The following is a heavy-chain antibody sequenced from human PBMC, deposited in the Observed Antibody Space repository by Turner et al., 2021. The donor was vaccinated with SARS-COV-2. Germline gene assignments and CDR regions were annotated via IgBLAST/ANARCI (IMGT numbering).Heavy chain of an antibody. CDR3: ARVSSLSYYFDY. V-gene: IGHV1-2*07. CDR1: GYTFTGYY. CDR2: INPNSGGT. J-gene: IGHJ4*02. D-gene: IGHD6-6*01. Sequence: QVQLVQSGAEVKKPGASVKVSCKASGYTFTGYYMYWVRQAPGQGLEWMGGINPNSGGTNCAHKFQGRVTMTRDTSISTAYMELSRLRSDDTAVYYCARVSSLSYYFDYWGQGTLVTVSS.